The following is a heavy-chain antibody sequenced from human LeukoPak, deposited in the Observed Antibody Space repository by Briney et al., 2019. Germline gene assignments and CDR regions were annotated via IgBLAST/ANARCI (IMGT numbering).Heavy chain of an antibody. J-gene: IGHJ4*02. CDR2: IFVGSGNT. V-gene: IGHV1-58*02. D-gene: IGHD3-22*01. Sequence: ASVTVSCKASGFTFTSSAMQWVRQARGEGLEWMGWIFVGSGNTNYAQKFQERVTTTSDMSTSTAYMELSSLRSEDTAVYYCAAVLYYYDSSGYYRVYFGYWGQGTLVTVSS. CDR3: AAVLYYYDSSGYYRVYFGY. CDR1: GFTFTSSA.